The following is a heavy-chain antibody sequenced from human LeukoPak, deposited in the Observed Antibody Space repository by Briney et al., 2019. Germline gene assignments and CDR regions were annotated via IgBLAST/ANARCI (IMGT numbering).Heavy chain of an antibody. J-gene: IGHJ4*02. CDR1: GYTFSSYG. D-gene: IGHD3-3*01. CDR3: ARDLPQITIFGVVISYYFDY. Sequence: ASVKVSCKASGYTFSSYGISWVRQAPGQGLEWMGWISAYNGNTNYAQKLQGRVTMTTGTSTNTAYMELRSLRSDDTAVYYCARDLPQITIFGVVISYYFDYWGQGTPVTVSS. V-gene: IGHV1-18*01. CDR2: ISAYNGNT.